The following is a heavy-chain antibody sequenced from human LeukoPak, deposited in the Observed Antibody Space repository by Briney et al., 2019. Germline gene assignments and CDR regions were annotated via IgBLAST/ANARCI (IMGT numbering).Heavy chain of an antibody. J-gene: IGHJ6*02. Sequence: PSETLSLTCAVYGGSFSGYYWSWIRQPPGKGLEWIGEINHSGSTNYNPSLKSRVTISVDTSKNQFSLKLSSVTAADTAVYYCARESLTPQYCSGGSCYYYGMDVWGQGTTVTVSS. D-gene: IGHD2-15*01. V-gene: IGHV4-34*01. CDR2: INHSGST. CDR1: GGSFSGYY. CDR3: ARESLTPQYCSGGSCYYYGMDV.